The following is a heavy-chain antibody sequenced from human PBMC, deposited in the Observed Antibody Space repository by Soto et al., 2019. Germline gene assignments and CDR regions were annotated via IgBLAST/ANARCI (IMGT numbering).Heavy chain of an antibody. V-gene: IGHV3-30-3*01. CDR2: ISYDGSNK. CDR1: GFTFSSYA. Sequence: QVQLVESGGGVVQPGRSLRLSCAASGFTFSSYAMHWVRQAPGKGLEWVAVISYDGSNKYYADSVKGRFTISRDNSKNTLYLQMNSLRAEDTAVYYCARERSIFGVGNNDYWGQGTLVTVSS. CDR3: ARERSIFGVGNNDY. J-gene: IGHJ4*02. D-gene: IGHD3-3*01.